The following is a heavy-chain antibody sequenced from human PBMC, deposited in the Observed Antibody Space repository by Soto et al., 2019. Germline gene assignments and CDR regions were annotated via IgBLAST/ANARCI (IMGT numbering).Heavy chain of an antibody. CDR3: ARDLGGYERIDY. CDR2: IYYSGST. V-gene: IGHV4-30-4*01. CDR1: GGSISSDDSY. D-gene: IGHD5-12*01. J-gene: IGHJ4*02. Sequence: QVQLQESGPGLVKPSQTLSLTCTVSGGSISSDDSYWSWIRQPPGKGLEWIGYIYYSGSTYYNPSLKSRVTISVDTSKNQFSLKLNSVTAADTAVYYCARDLGGYERIDYWGQGTLVTVSS.